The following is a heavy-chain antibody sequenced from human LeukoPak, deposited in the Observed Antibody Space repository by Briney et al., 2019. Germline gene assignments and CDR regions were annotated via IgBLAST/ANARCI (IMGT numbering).Heavy chain of an antibody. J-gene: IGHJ3*02. V-gene: IGHV4-59*08. Sequence: SETLSLTCTVSGGSISSYYWSWIRQPPGKGLEWIGYIYYSGSTNYNPSLKSRVTISVDTSKNQFSLKLSSVTAADTAVYYCARHKWHYDILTGPLSNDAFDIWGQGTMVTVSS. CDR3: ARHKWHYDILTGPLSNDAFDI. D-gene: IGHD3-9*01. CDR2: IYYSGST. CDR1: GGSISSYY.